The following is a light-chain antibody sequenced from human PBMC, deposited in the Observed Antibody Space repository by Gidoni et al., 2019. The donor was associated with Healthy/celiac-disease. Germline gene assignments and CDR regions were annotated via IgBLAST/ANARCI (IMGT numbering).Light chain of an antibody. CDR2: KAS. CDR3: QQYNSYSWT. V-gene: IGKV1-5*03. Sequence: DIQMTQCPSTLSASVGDRVTITCRASQRISSWLAWSQQQPGKAPKLLIYKASSLESGVPSRFSGSGSGTEFTLTISSLQPDDFATYYCQQYNSYSWTFGQGTKVEIK. CDR1: QRISSW. J-gene: IGKJ1*01.